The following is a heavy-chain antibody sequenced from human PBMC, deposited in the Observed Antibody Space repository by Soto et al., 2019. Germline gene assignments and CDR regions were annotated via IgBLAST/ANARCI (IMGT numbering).Heavy chain of an antibody. J-gene: IGHJ4*02. D-gene: IGHD3-10*01. Sequence: QVQLQESGPGLVKPSQTLSLTCTVSGGSISSADYYWSWIRQHPGKGLEWIGYIYYSGITYYNPSLKGRGTISVDSAKNQFSLKLTSVTAADTAVYYCARYGSGTYYPTTFDYWGQGTLVTVSS. V-gene: IGHV4-31*03. CDR1: GGSISSADYY. CDR3: ARYGSGTYYPTTFDY. CDR2: IYYSGIT.